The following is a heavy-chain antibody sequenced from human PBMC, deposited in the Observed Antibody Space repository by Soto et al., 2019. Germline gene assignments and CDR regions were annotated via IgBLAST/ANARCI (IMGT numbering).Heavy chain of an antibody. CDR1: GFTFSSYS. D-gene: IGHD5-12*01. Sequence: PGGSLRLSXAASGFTFSSYSMNWVRQAPGKGLEWVSSISSSSSYIYYADSVKGRFTISRDNAKNSLYLQMNSLRAEDTAVYYCARVGWLPQAGAYYYYGMDVWGQGTTVTVSS. CDR2: ISSSSSYI. V-gene: IGHV3-21*01. CDR3: ARVGWLPQAGAYYYYGMDV. J-gene: IGHJ6*02.